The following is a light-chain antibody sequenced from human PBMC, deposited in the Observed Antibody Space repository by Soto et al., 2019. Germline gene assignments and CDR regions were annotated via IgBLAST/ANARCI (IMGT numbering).Light chain of an antibody. CDR3: QQANSFPLN. J-gene: IGKJ4*01. CDR1: QDIGSW. Sequence: EIQVTQSPSSVSAYLRHRATTTFRSGQDIGSWLTWYQHKPGKAPKLLISTASSLQSGVPSRFSGSGSGTEFTLTISSLQPEDFATYHCQQANSFPLNFGGGTKWIS. V-gene: IGKV1D-12*01. CDR2: TAS.